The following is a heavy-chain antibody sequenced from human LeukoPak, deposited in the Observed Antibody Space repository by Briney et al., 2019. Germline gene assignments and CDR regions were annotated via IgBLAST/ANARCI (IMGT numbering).Heavy chain of an antibody. J-gene: IGHJ4*02. D-gene: IGHD3-22*01. Sequence: GRSLRLSCAASGFTFSSYAMHWVRQAPGKGLEWVAVISYDGSNKYYADSVKGRFTISRDNAKNSLYLQMNSLRAEDTAVYYFARNPTMIVVVNDYWGQGTLVTVSS. V-gene: IGHV3-30*04. CDR3: ARNPTMIVVVNDY. CDR1: GFTFSSYA. CDR2: ISYDGSNK.